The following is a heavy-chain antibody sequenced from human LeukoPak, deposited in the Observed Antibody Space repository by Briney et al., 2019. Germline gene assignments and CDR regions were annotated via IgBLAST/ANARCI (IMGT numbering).Heavy chain of an antibody. CDR2: IYTSGST. V-gene: IGHV4-4*07. Sequence: SETLSLTCTVSGGSISSYYWSWIRQPAGKGLEWIGRIYTSGSTNYNPSLKSRVTMSVDTSKNQFSLKLSSVTAADTAVYYCARRSVAGGWGGAFDIWGQGTMVTVSS. CDR1: GGSISSYY. J-gene: IGHJ3*02. D-gene: IGHD6-19*01. CDR3: ARRSVAGGWGGAFDI.